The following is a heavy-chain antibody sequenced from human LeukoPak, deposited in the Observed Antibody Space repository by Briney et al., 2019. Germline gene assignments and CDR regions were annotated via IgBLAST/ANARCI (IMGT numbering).Heavy chain of an antibody. Sequence: PGGSLRLSCAAAGVTVSSNYMSLVRQAPGKGLEWVSVIYSGGSTYYADSVKGRFTISRHNSKNTLYLQMNSLRAEDTAVYYCALSSSWLAGMDVWGQGTTVTVSS. CDR3: ALSSSWLAGMDV. V-gene: IGHV3-53*04. J-gene: IGHJ6*02. CDR1: GVTVSSNY. D-gene: IGHD6-13*01. CDR2: IYSGGST.